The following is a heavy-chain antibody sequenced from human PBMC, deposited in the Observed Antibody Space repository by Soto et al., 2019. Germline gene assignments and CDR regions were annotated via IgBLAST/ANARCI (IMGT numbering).Heavy chain of an antibody. CDR1: GFTFSSYA. CDR3: AKDRRADSSSWYFDY. Sequence: EVQLLESGGGLGQPGGSLRLSCAASGFTFSSYAMSWVRQAPGKGLEWVSAISGSGGSTYYADSVKGRFTISRDNSKNTLYLQMNSLRAEDTAVYYCAKDRRADSSSWYFDYWGQGTLVTVSS. J-gene: IGHJ4*02. CDR2: ISGSGGST. D-gene: IGHD6-13*01. V-gene: IGHV3-23*01.